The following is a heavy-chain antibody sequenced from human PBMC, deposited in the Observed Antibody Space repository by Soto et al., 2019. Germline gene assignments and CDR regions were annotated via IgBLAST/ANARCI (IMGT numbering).Heavy chain of an antibody. D-gene: IGHD6-13*01. CDR1: GFTFRSFG. Sequence: QVQLVESGGGVIQPGTSLSLSCGSSGFTFRSFGMYWVRQAPGKGLEWVAVVSYDGNHKYYADSVKGRFTVSRDNAKNMLYLQMNSLRGDDTAVYYCAKDVGQQLVLNYGMDVWGLGTTVTVSS. CDR3: AKDVGQQLVLNYGMDV. V-gene: IGHV3-30*18. J-gene: IGHJ6*02. CDR2: VSYDGNHK.